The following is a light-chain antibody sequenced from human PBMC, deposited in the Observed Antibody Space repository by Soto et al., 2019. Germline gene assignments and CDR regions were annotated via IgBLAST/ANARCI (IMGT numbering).Light chain of an antibody. CDR2: GAS. Sequence: EIVLTQSPATLSVSPGERATLSCRASQSVSSNLAWYQQKPGQAPRLLIYGASTRATGIPARFSGSGSGTEFTLTISSLQSEDFAVYYWQQYNNWPPGFGGGTK. V-gene: IGKV3-15*01. CDR1: QSVSSN. CDR3: QQYNNWPPG. J-gene: IGKJ4*01.